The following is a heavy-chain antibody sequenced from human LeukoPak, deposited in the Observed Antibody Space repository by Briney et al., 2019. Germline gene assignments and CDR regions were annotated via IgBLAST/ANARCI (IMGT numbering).Heavy chain of an antibody. J-gene: IGHJ6*02. CDR3: ARAWGLTGYYAGFYYYGMDV. CDR1: GCTFSSYS. Sequence: GGSLRLSCAASGCTFSSYSMNWVRQAPGKGLEWVSSISSSSSYIYYADSVKGRFTISRDNAKNSLYPQMNSLRAEDTAVYYCARAWGLTGYYAGFYYYGMDVWGQGTTVTVSS. CDR2: ISSSSSYI. V-gene: IGHV3-21*01. D-gene: IGHD3-9*01.